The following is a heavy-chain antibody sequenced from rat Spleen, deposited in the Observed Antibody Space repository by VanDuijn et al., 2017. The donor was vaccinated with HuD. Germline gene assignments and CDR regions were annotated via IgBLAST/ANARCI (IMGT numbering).Heavy chain of an antibody. J-gene: IGHJ2*01. Sequence: EVQLQESGPGLVKPSQSLSLTCSVTGNSIANGYRWNWIRRFPGSKLEWMGYINSAGTTVYNPSLKSRISITRDTSKNQFFLQMNSLRSEDTATYFCARHEDYGGYSRDYFGYWGQGVMVTVSS. CDR2: INSAGTT. D-gene: IGHD1-11*01. CDR1: GNSIANGYR. V-gene: IGHV3-3*01. CDR3: ARHEDYGGYSRDYFGY.